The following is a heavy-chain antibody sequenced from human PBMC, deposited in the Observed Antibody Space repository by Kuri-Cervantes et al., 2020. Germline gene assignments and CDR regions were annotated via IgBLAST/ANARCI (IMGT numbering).Heavy chain of an antibody. V-gene: IGHV3-30*18. Sequence: GGSLRLSWAASGFTFSSYGMHWVRQAPGKGLEWVAVISYDGSNKYYADSVKGRFTISRDNSKNTLYLQMNSLRAEDTAVYYCAKEEGAYCGGDCYSPYGYWGQGTLVTVSS. CDR3: AKEEGAYCGGDCYSPYGY. CDR1: GFTFSSYG. D-gene: IGHD2-21*02. J-gene: IGHJ4*02. CDR2: ISYDGSNK.